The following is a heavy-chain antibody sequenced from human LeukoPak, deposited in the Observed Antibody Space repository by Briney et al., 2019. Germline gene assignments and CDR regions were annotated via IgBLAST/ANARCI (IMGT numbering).Heavy chain of an antibody. CDR3: ARHPFATPFDY. Sequence: SETLSLTCTVSGGSINSYYWTWIRQPPGKGLEWLAYIFYSGRANYNPSLKSRVTISVDTPKNQFSLKLSSVTAADTAVYYCARHPFATPFDYWGPGTLVTVSS. J-gene: IGHJ4*02. CDR1: GGSINSYY. CDR2: IFYSGRA. V-gene: IGHV4-59*08. D-gene: IGHD2-15*01.